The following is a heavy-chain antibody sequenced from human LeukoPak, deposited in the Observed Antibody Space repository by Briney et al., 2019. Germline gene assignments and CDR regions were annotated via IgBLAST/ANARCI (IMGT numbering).Heavy chain of an antibody. V-gene: IGHV3-23*01. J-gene: IGHJ5*02. Sequence: GSLRLSCAASGFTFSNFAMMWVRQAPGTGLQWVSTITGYGATFYADSVRGRFTIFRDTSMITLFLQMNSLGAEDTAVYYCAKGAAAGKVDWFDPWGQGSLVTVSS. D-gene: IGHD6-13*01. CDR3: AKGAAAGKVDWFDP. CDR2: ITGYGAT. CDR1: GFTFSNFA.